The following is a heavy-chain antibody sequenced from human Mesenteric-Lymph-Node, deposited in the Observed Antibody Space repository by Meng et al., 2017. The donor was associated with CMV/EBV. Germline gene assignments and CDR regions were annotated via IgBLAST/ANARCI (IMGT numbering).Heavy chain of an antibody. V-gene: IGHV1-2*06. CDR2: INPHSGDT. CDR3: ARDPGTGGNYFDY. D-gene: IGHD3-16*01. Sequence: KAAGSTFAGYYIPWVRQAPGQGLEWMGRINPHSGDTNFAQRFQGRVTMTRDTTISTAYMELSRLRSDDTAVYYCARDPGTGGNYFDYWGQGTLVTVSS. CDR1: GSTFAGYY. J-gene: IGHJ4*02.